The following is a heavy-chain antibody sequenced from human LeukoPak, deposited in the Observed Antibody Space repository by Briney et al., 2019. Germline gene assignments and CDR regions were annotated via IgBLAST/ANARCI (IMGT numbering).Heavy chain of an antibody. CDR2: IYYSGNT. V-gene: IGHV4-59*01. Sequence: SETLSLTCTVSGGSISSYYWSWIRQPPGKGLEWIGYIYYSGNTNYNPSLKSRVTISVDTSKNQFSLKLSSVTAADTAVYYCAREAHGGIDYWGQGTLVTVSS. CDR1: GGSISSYY. D-gene: IGHD4-23*01. CDR3: AREAHGGIDY. J-gene: IGHJ4*02.